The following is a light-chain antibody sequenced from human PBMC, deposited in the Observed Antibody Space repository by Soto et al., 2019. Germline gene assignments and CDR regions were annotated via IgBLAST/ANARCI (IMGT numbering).Light chain of an antibody. J-gene: IGKJ1*01. V-gene: IGKV1-27*01. Sequence: DIPMTQSPSSLSASVGDRVTITCRASQGISNYLAWYQQKPGKVPKLLIYAASTLQSGVPSRFSGSGSGTDFTLTISSRQSEDVATYYCQKYNSAPWTFGQGTKVEIK. CDR2: AAS. CDR1: QGISNY. CDR3: QKYNSAPWT.